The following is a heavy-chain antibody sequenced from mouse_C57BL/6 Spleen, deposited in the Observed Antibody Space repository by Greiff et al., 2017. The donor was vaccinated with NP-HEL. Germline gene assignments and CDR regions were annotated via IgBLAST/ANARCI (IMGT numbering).Heavy chain of an antibody. Sequence: EVKLVESGGDLVKPGGSLKLSCAASGFTFSSYGMSWVRQTPDKSLEWVATISSGGSYTYYPDSVKRRFTISRDNAKNILYLQMSSLKSEDTAMYYCARHGGTMDYWGKGTTLTVSS. CDR1: GFTFSSYG. V-gene: IGHV5-6*01. J-gene: IGHJ2*01. CDR2: ISSGGSYT. D-gene: IGHD3-3*01. CDR3: ARHGGTMDY.